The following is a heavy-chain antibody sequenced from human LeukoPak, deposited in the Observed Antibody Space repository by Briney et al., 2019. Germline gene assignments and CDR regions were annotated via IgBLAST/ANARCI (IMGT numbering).Heavy chain of an antibody. D-gene: IGHD4-23*01. V-gene: IGHV4-59*12. CDR1: GGSISRYY. J-gene: IGHJ1*01. CDR3: ARVARYGGYTQYFQP. Sequence: SESRSLACTVAGGSISRYYWGWVRQPPGKGRGWIGYIYYSGSTNYNPSLKSRVTISVDTSKNQFSLRLTSVTAADTAVYYCARVARYGGYTQYFQPWGQGTLVTVSS. CDR2: IYYSGST.